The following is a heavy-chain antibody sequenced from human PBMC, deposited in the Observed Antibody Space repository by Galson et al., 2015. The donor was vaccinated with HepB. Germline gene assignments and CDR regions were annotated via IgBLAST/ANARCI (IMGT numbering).Heavy chain of an antibody. CDR2: ITWDGKTT. J-gene: IGHJ6*02. CDR1: GFRFGHYT. CDR3: AKDYFDSSGGTYYYYGMDA. D-gene: IGHD3-22*01. Sequence: ALRLSCAASGFRFGHYTMHWVRQIPGKSLEWVSFITWDGKTTSYADSARGRFIIPRDNNKNSLDLEMVSLRVDDTALYYCAKDYFDSSGGTYYYYGMDAWGPGTTVTVAS. V-gene: IGHV3-43D*03.